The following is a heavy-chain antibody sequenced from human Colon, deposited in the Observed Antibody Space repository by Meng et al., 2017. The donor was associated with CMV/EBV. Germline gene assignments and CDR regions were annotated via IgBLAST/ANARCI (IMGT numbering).Heavy chain of an antibody. CDR3: ARGKQAGFDL. CDR2: IIPMFGSP. J-gene: IGHJ5*02. Sequence: QVQPGKFGGGLMKPGSSVKVSCKASGGTFDTSTFNWGRQAPGQGLEWMGGIIPMFGSPSYSQKFRGRVTITADELEVNSLRSEDTAAYYCARGKQAGFDLWGQGTLVTVSS. D-gene: IGHD6-13*01. CDR1: GGTFDTST. V-gene: IGHV1-69*12.